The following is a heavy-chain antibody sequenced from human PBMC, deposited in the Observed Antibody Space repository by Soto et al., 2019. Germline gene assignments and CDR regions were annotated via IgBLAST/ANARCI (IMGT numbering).Heavy chain of an antibody. CDR1: GFTFSSYG. D-gene: IGHD5-18*01. J-gene: IGHJ6*02. CDR2: IWYDGSNK. CDR3: ARDVTAMGVWGMDV. Sequence: PGGSLRLSCAASGFTFSSYGMHWVRQAPGKGLEWVAVIWYDGSNKYYADSVKGRFTISRDNSKNTLYLQMNSLRAEDTAVYYCARDVTAMGVWGMDVWGQGTTVTVSS. V-gene: IGHV3-33*01.